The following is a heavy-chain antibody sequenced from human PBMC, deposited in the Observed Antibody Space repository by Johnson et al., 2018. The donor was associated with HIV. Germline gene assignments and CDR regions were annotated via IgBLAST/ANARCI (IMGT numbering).Heavy chain of an antibody. Sequence: QMLLVESGGGVVQPGRSLRLSCAASGFTFSSYAMHWVRQAPGKGLEWVAVISYDGSNKYYADSVKGRLTISRDNSKNTLYLQMNSLRAEDTAVYYCTGGWHNLSAFDIWGLGTMVTVSS. CDR1: GFTFSSYA. J-gene: IGHJ3*02. V-gene: IGHV3-30-3*01. CDR2: ISYDGSNK. CDR3: TGGWHNLSAFDI. D-gene: IGHD6-19*01.